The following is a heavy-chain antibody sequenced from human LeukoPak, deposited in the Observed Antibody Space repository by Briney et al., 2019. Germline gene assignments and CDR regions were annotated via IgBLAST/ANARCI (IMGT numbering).Heavy chain of an antibody. J-gene: IGHJ3*02. Sequence: GSLRLSCAASGFTFSRCSMNWVRQAPGKGLEWVSYISSSSSTRYYADSVKGRFTISRDNAKKSLFLQMNSLRDEDTAVYYCAADILTQADAFDIWGQGTVVTVSS. CDR1: GFTFSRCS. V-gene: IGHV3-48*02. CDR2: ISSSSSTR. D-gene: IGHD3-9*01. CDR3: AADILTQADAFDI.